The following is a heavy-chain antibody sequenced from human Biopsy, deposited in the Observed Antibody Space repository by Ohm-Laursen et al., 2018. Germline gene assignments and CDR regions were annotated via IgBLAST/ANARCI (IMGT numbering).Heavy chain of an antibody. V-gene: IGHV4-34*01. Sequence: SDTLSLTCEVYGKTFSDYYWSWIRQTPGKVLEWIGEINHSGRTKYNPSLKSRVTISVDTSKNQFSLKVRSVTAADTAVYYCVRGVDYYDPYHYYALDVWGQGTTVTV. D-gene: IGHD3-22*01. CDR3: VRGVDYYDPYHYYALDV. J-gene: IGHJ6*02. CDR2: INHSGRT. CDR1: GKTFSDYY.